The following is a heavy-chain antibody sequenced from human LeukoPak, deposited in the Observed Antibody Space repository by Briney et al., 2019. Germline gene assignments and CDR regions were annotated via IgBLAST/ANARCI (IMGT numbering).Heavy chain of an antibody. CDR1: GYTFTRYY. Sequence: ASVKVSCKASGYTFTRYYMHWVRQAPGQGLEWMGIINPSGGSTSYAQKFQGRVTMTRDTSTSTVYVELSSLRSEDTAVYYCARRDYDILTGYGNWFDPWGQGTLVTVSS. D-gene: IGHD3-9*01. J-gene: IGHJ5*02. CDR3: ARRDYDILTGYGNWFDP. CDR2: INPSGGST. V-gene: IGHV1-46*01.